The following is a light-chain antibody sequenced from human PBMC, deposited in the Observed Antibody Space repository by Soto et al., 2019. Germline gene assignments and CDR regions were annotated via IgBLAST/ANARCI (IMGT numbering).Light chain of an antibody. J-gene: IGKJ1*01. CDR1: QGISNY. V-gene: IGKV1-27*01. CDR3: QKYDTAPPWT. CDR2: AAS. Sequence: DIQMTQSPSSLSASVGDRVTITCRASQGISNYLGWYQQKPGKVPRLLIYAASTLHSGVPSRFSGSGSGTDFTLTISSLQREDFATYYCQKYDTAPPWTFGQGNKVEI.